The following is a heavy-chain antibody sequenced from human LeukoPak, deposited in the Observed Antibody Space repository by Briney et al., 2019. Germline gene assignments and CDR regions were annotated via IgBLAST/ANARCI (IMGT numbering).Heavy chain of an antibody. D-gene: IGHD3-22*01. V-gene: IGHV1-18*01. CDR1: GYTFTSYG. CDR3: ARGRRYDSSGRRMDAFDI. J-gene: IGHJ3*02. Sequence: ASVTVSCKASGYTFTSYGISWVRQAPGQGLEWMGWISAYNGNTNYAQKLQGRVTMTTDTSTSTAYMELRSLRSEDTAVYYCARGRRYDSSGRRMDAFDIWGQGTMVTVSS. CDR2: ISAYNGNT.